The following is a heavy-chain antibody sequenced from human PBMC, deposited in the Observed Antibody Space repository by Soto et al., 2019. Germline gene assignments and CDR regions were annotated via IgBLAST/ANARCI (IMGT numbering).Heavy chain of an antibody. D-gene: IGHD1-26*01. Sequence: EVQLVESGGGLVQPGRSLRLSCEASGFTFDDYAMHWVRQVPGKGLEWVSGISWSGNTKGYADSVRGRFTIARDTAKKSLYLQMNRLRTDDTAFYYCVKDSHSALITRGGDYWGQGTLVTVSS. CDR1: GFTFDDYA. V-gene: IGHV3-9*01. J-gene: IGHJ4*02. CDR2: ISWSGNTK. CDR3: VKDSHSALITRGGDY.